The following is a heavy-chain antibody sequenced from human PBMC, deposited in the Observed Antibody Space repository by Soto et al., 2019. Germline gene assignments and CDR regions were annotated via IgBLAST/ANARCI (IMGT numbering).Heavy chain of an antibody. Sequence: QVQLQESGPGLVKPSETLSLTCTVSGGSIRDYCWTWIRQPPGKGLEWIGYIYYSGRTNYTPSLNSRVSISVDTSKNHFTLQLRSVTAADTAVYYCARVGGDDFGDSGGFDYWGQGTLVTVSS. J-gene: IGHJ4*02. CDR3: ARVGGDDFGDSGGFDY. CDR1: GGSIRDYC. V-gene: IGHV4-59*01. CDR2: IYYSGRT. D-gene: IGHD4-17*01.